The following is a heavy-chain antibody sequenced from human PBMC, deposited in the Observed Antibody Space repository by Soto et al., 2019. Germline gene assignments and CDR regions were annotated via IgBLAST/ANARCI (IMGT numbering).Heavy chain of an antibody. V-gene: IGHV4-59*08. J-gene: IGHJ6*03. CDR3: ARSYQLLFKFYYYYYMDV. CDR2: IYYSGST. Sequence: SETLSLTCTVSGGSISSYYWSWIRQPPGKGLEWIGYIYYSGSTNYNPSLKSRVPISVDTSKNQFSLKLSSVTAADTAVYYCARSYQLLFKFYYYYYMDVWGKGTTVTVSS. CDR1: GGSISSYY. D-gene: IGHD2-2*01.